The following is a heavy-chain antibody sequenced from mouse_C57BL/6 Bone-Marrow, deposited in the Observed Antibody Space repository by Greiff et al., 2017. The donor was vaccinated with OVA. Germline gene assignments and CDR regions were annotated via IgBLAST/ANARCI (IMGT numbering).Heavy chain of an antibody. CDR1: GFTFSDYG. D-gene: IGHD1-1*01. V-gene: IGHV5-17*01. CDR3: AKLYYGSSSSYCDV. CDR2: ISSGSSTI. J-gene: IGHJ1*03. Sequence: VQLQQSGGGLVKPGGSLKLSCAASGFTFSDYGMHWVRQAPEKGLEWVAYISSGSSTIYYADTVKGRFTFSRDNAKNTLFLQMTSLRSEDTAMYYCAKLYYGSSSSYCDVWGTGTTVTVSS.